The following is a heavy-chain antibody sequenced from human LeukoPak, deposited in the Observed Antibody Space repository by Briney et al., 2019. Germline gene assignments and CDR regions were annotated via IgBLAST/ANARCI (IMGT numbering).Heavy chain of an antibody. J-gene: IGHJ4*02. CDR3: ARDRPAAAGIDY. Sequence: SETLSLTCTVSGGSISSYYWSWLRQPPGKGLEWIGYIYYSGSTNYNPSLKSRVTISVDTSKNQFSLKLSSVTAADTAVYYCARDRPAAAGIDYWGQGTLVTVSS. CDR1: GGSISSYY. V-gene: IGHV4-59*01. D-gene: IGHD6-13*01. CDR2: IYYSGST.